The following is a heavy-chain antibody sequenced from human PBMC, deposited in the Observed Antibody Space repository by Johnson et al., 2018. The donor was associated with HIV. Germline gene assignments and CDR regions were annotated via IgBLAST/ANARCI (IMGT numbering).Heavy chain of an antibody. V-gene: IGHV3-13*01. D-gene: IGHD6-19*01. J-gene: IGHJ3*02. CDR3: ARGNKGYSSGWDAFDI. CDR2: NGNAGDT. CDR1: GFTFSSYD. Sequence: MLLVEAGGGLVQPGGSLRLSCAASGFTFSSYDMHWVRHDTGKGLEWVSANGNAGDTYYPGSGTGRFNISREHAKNSLYRQMNSLRAGDTAVYYCARGNKGYSSGWDAFDIWGQGTMVTVSS.